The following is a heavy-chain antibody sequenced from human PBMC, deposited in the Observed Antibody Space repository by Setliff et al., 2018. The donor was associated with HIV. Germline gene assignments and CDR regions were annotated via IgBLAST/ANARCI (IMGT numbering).Heavy chain of an antibody. J-gene: IGHJ4*02. D-gene: IGHD6-19*01. V-gene: IGHV4-38-2*02. CDR3: GRQAWDHHLSGWASDC. Sequence: SETLSLTCTVSGYSISSGYYWGWIRQPPGKGLEWIGSIYQTGSTNYNPSLKSRVTVSLDMSKNQFSLKLTSVTAADTAVYYCGRQAWDHHLSGWASDCWGQGTLVTVSS. CDR2: IYQTGST. CDR1: GYSISSGYY.